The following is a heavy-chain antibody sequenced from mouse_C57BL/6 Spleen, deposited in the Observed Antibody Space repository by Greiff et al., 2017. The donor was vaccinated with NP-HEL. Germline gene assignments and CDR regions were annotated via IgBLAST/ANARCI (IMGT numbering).Heavy chain of an antibody. CDR2: IYPGDGDT. Sequence: VQLQQSGPELVKPGASVKISCKASGYAFSSSWMNWVKQRPGKGLEWIGRIYPGDGDTKYNGKFKGKATLTADKSSSTAYMQLSSLTSEDSAVYFCARDGYYGSSHYLDNWGQGTTLTVAS. CDR3: ARDGYYGSSHYLDN. J-gene: IGHJ2*01. D-gene: IGHD1-1*01. V-gene: IGHV1-82*01. CDR1: GYAFSSSW.